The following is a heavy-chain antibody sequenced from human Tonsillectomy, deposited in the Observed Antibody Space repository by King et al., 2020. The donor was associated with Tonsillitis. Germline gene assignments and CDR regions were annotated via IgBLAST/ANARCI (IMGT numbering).Heavy chain of an antibody. J-gene: IGHJ3*02. V-gene: IGHV3-30*18. D-gene: IGHD3-3*01. CDR2: ISSDGNKK. CDR3: AQERPDKIFDFDI. Sequence: VQLVESGGGVVQPGRSLRLSCAASGFTFSNYGMHWVRQAPGKGLEWVAVISSDGNKKFYADSVKGRFTLSRDNSKNTLFLQMNSLRAEDTSVYYCAQERPDKIFDFDIWGQGTMVTVSS. CDR1: GFTFSNYG.